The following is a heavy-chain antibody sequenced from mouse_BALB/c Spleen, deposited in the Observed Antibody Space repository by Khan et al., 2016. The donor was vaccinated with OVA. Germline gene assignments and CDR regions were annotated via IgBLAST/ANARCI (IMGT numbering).Heavy chain of an antibody. CDR1: GYSFTSYY. J-gene: IGHJ2*01. V-gene: IGHV1S135*01. CDR3: VRYGTDY. Sequence: VQLQQSGPELMKPGASVKISCKASGYSFTSYYIHWMKQRHGKSLEWIGCIDPFNGGTSYNQKFKGKATLTVDKSSSTAYMHLSSLTSEDSAVXYCVRYGTDYWGQGTTLTVSS. CDR2: IDPFNGGT. D-gene: IGHD2-1*01.